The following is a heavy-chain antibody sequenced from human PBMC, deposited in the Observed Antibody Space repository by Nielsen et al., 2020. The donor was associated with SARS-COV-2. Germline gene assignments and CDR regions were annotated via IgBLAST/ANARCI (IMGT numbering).Heavy chain of an antibody. V-gene: IGHV6-1*01. CDR3: ARDHFASGSYWSFDY. Sequence: SQTLSLTCAISGDSVSSNSAAWNWIRQSPSRGLEWLGRTYYTSTSKWYNDYAVSVKSRITINPDTSKNQFSLQLISVTPEDTAVYYCARDHFASGSYWSFDYWGQGTLVTVSS. CDR2: TYYTSTSKWYN. J-gene: IGHJ4*02. CDR1: GDSVSSNSAA. D-gene: IGHD3-10*01.